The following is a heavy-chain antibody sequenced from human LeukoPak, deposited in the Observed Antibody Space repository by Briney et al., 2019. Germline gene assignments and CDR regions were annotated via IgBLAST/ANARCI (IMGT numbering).Heavy chain of an antibody. J-gene: IGHJ4*02. CDR2: VSGSGGST. V-gene: IGHV3-23*01. CDR1: GFSFSSNA. D-gene: IGHD1-14*01. CDR3: AKGWKGNLDY. Sequence: GGSLRLSCAASGFSFSSNAMNWVRQAPGKGPEWVSAVSGSGGSTYYADSVKGRFTISRDNSKNTVYLQMNSLRAEDTALYYCAKGWKGNLDYWGQGTLVTVSS.